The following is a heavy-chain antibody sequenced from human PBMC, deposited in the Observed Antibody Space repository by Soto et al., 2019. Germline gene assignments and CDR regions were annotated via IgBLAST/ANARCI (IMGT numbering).Heavy chain of an antibody. D-gene: IGHD6-13*01. CDR2: ISESGGST. J-gene: IGHJ4*02. Sequence: PGGSLRLSCAASGFSFSDYAMSWGRQAPGKGVEWVSVISESGGSTHYADSVRGRFTVSRDNSKNSLSLRMNSLRDEDTAVYFCAKRSPYSSGWYSPTFDYWGQGALVTVSS. CDR3: AKRSPYSSGWYSPTFDY. CDR1: GFSFSDYA. V-gene: IGHV3-23*01.